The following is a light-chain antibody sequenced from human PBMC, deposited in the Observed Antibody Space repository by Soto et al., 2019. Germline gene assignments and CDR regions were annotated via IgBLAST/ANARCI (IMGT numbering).Light chain of an antibody. CDR3: LLSHSGSYYV. CDR2: DTS. J-gene: IGLJ1*01. CDR1: TGVVTSGHY. Sequence: QALVTQEPSLTVSPGGTVTLTCGSSTGVVTSGHYPYWFQQKPGQAPRTLIYDTSNKHSWTPARFSGSLLGGKAALTLSGAQPEDEAEYYCLLSHSGSYYVVGNRTKVTVL. V-gene: IGLV7-46*01.